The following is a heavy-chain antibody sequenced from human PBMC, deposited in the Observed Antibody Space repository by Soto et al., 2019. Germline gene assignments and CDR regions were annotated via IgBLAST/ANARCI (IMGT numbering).Heavy chain of an antibody. J-gene: IGHJ4*02. Sequence: GESLKISCKGSGYSFTSYWIGWVRQMPGKGLEWMGIIYPGDSDTRYSPSFQGQVTISADKSISTAYLQWSSLKASDTAMYYCASHSRDLEIQLWFAIDYWGQGTLVTVSS. D-gene: IGHD5-18*01. CDR2: IYPGDSDT. V-gene: IGHV5-51*01. CDR3: ASHSRDLEIQLWFAIDY. CDR1: GYSFTSYW.